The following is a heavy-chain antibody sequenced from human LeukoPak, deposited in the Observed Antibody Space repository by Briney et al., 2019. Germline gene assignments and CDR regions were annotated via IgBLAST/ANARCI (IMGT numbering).Heavy chain of an antibody. CDR2: IKEDGSEK. CDR3: VRNRGNDYVWGNPPYYFDY. V-gene: IGHV3-7*01. J-gene: IGHJ4*02. Sequence: GGSLRLSCAASGFPFSSHWMTWVRQAPGKGLEWVANIKEDGSEKYYVDSVKGRFTVSSDNDKRSLYLQMNSLRAEDTAVYYCVRNRGNDYVWGNPPYYFDYWGQGTLVTVSS. D-gene: IGHD3-16*01. CDR1: GFPFSSHW.